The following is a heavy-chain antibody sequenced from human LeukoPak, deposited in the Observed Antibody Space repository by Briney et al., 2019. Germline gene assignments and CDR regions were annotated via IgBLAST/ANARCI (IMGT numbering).Heavy chain of an antibody. CDR3: AREGYCSSTSCYSALYYYYYMDV. Sequence: PGGSLRLSCAASGFTFSSYGMHWVRQAPGKGLEWVAVIWYDGSNKYYADSVKGRFTISRDNSKNTLYLQMNSLRAEDTAVYYCAREGYCSSTSCYSALYYYYYMDVWGKGTTVTVSS. CDR1: GFTFSSYG. J-gene: IGHJ6*03. V-gene: IGHV3-33*01. D-gene: IGHD2-2*02. CDR2: IWYDGSNK.